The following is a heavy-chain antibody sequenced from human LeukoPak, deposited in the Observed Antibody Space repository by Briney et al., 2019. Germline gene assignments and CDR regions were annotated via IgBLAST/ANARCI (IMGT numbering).Heavy chain of an antibody. CDR3: AKDSNDGYSYGSKPFDY. CDR2: ISGDGGST. V-gene: IGHV3-43*02. D-gene: IGHD5-18*01. J-gene: IGHJ4*02. CDR1: GFTFDDYA. Sequence: GGSLRLSCAASGFTFDDYAMHWVRQAPGKGLEWVSLISGDGGSTYYADSVKGLFTISRDNSKNSLYLQMNSLRTEDTALYYCAKDSNDGYSYGSKPFDYWGQGTLVTVSS.